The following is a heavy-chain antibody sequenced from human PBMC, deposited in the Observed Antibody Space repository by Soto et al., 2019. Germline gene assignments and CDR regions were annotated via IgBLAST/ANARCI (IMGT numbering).Heavy chain of an antibody. D-gene: IGHD2-8*01. CDR1: GGSISSSNW. CDR3: ARDCTNGVCYEGMDV. V-gene: IGHV4-4*02. Sequence: SETLSLTCAVSGGSISSSNWWSWVRQPPGKGLEWIGEIYHSGSTNYNPSLKIRVTISVDKSKNQFSLKLSSVTAADTAVYYCARDCTNGVCYEGMDVWGQGTTVTVSS. CDR2: IYHSGST. J-gene: IGHJ6*02.